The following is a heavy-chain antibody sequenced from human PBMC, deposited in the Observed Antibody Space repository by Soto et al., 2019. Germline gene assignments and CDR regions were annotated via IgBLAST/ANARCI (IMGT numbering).Heavy chain of an antibody. CDR1: GYTFTSYG. CDR2: ISAYNGNT. D-gene: IGHD2-15*01. CDR3: ARHSCSPWDWFDP. Sequence: ASVKSCCKASGYTFTSYGISWVRQAPGQGLEWMGWISAYNGNTNYAQKLQGRVTMTTDTSTSTAYMELRSLRSDDTAVYYCARHSCSPWDWFDPWGQGTLVTVSS. V-gene: IGHV1-18*01. J-gene: IGHJ5*02.